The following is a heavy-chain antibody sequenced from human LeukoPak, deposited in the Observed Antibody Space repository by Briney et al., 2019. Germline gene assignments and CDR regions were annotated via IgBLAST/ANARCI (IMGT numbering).Heavy chain of an antibody. D-gene: IGHD6-25*01. Sequence: SEALSLTFTVAGGSISSYYWSWIRQPPGKGVGWIGYIYYSGSTNYNPSLKSRVTISVDTSKNQFSLKLSSVTAADTAVYYCARDGAIAAGENYYYYGMDVWGKGTTVTVSS. J-gene: IGHJ6*04. CDR1: GGSISSYY. CDR2: IYYSGST. CDR3: ARDGAIAAGENYYYYGMDV. V-gene: IGHV4-59*01.